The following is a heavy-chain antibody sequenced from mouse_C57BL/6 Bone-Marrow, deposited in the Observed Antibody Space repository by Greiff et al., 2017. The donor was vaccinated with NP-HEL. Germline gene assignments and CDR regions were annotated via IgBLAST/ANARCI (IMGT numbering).Heavy chain of an antibody. D-gene: IGHD1-1*01. V-gene: IGHV5-6*01. Sequence: DVLLVESGGDLVKPGGSLKLSCAASGFTFSSYGMSWVRQTPDKRLEWVATISSGGSYTYYPDSVKGRFTISRDNAKNTLYLQMSSLKSEDTAMYYCARTVGALDAMDYWGQGTSVTVAS. CDR2: ISSGGSYT. CDR3: ARTVGALDAMDY. CDR1: GFTFSSYG. J-gene: IGHJ4*01.